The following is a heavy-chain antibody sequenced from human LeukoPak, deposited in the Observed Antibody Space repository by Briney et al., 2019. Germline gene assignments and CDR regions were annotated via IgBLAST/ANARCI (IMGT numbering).Heavy chain of an antibody. Sequence: GGSLRLSCAASGFSFSTYAMSWVRQIPGKGLEWVSAISGSDPGTYYADSVKGRFTISRVNSRNTLYLQMNRLRVEDTAVYYCAKGSRGSCRGAYCYSFDNWGQGAVVTVSS. D-gene: IGHD2-21*02. CDR3: AKGSRGSCRGAYCYSFDN. V-gene: IGHV3-23*01. CDR2: ISGSDPGT. CDR1: GFSFSTYA. J-gene: IGHJ4*02.